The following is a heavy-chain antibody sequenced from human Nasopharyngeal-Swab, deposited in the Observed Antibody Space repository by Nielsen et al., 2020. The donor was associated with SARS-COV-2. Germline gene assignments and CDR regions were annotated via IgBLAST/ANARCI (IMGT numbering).Heavy chain of an antibody. CDR2: INPNSGGT. CDR1: GYTFTGYY. Sequence: ASVKVSCKASGYTFTGYYMHWVRQAPGQGLEWMGRINPNSGGTNYAQKFQGRVTMTRDTSISTAYMELSRLRSDDTAVYYCAREPVDGPYYYYGMDVWGQGTTVTVSS. J-gene: IGHJ6*02. V-gene: IGHV1-2*06. D-gene: IGHD1-14*01. CDR3: AREPVDGPYYYYGMDV.